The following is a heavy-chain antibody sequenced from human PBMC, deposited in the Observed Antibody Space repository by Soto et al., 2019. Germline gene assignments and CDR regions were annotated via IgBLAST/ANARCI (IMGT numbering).Heavy chain of an antibody. Sequence: PSETLSLTCAVYGGSFSGYYWSWIRQPPGKGLEWIGEINHSGSTNYNPSLKSRVTISVDTSKNQFSLKLSSVTAADTAVYYCARGGHHYDFWSGAYYYYGMDVWGQGTTVTAP. CDR3: ARGGHHYDFWSGAYYYYGMDV. CDR2: INHSGST. CDR1: GGSFSGYY. V-gene: IGHV4-34*01. J-gene: IGHJ6*02. D-gene: IGHD3-3*01.